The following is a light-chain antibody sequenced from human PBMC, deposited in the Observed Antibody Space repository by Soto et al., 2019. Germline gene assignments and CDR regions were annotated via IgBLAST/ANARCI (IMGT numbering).Light chain of an antibody. CDR2: EVS. CDR3: GSYGAWV. J-gene: IGLJ1*01. V-gene: IGLV2-14*01. Sequence: QSALTQPASVSGSPGQSITISCTGTNSDVGSYNYVSWYQQHPGKATKLMIYEVSNRPAGVSNHFSGSMSGNTASRTISGHEAEDEAASYCGSYGAWVFGTGTKLTVL. CDR1: NSDVGSYNY.